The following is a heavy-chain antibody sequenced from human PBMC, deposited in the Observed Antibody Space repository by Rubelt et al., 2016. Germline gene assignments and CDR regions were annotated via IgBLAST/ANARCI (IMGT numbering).Heavy chain of an antibody. CDR2: MYYSGST. D-gene: IGHD4-23*01. CDR1: GGSMSTYY. Sequence: QVQLQESGPGLVKPSETLSLTCTVSGGSMSTYYWSWIRQPPGKGLEWIGYMYYSGSTNYNPSLKSRVTISMDTSKNQFFLKLSSVTAADTAVYYCATSGGNGGDFDYWGLGTLVTVSS. V-gene: IGHV4-59*01. CDR3: ATSGGNGGDFDY. J-gene: IGHJ4*02.